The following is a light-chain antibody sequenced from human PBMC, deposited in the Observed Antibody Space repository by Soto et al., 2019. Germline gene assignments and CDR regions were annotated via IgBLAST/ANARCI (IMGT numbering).Light chain of an antibody. J-gene: IGKJ4*01. V-gene: IGKV3-20*01. CDR3: QQYGSTPLT. CDR1: QSVGSNS. Sequence: EIVVTQSPGTLSLSPGERATLSCRASQSVGSNSLAWSQQRPGQAPSFLSYDASSRATGIPDRFSGSGAGTDFTLTISRLEPEDFAVYYCQQYGSTPLTFGGGTKVEIK. CDR2: DAS.